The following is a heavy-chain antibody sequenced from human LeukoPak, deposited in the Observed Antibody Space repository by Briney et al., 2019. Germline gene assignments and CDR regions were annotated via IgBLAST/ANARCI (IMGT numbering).Heavy chain of an antibody. J-gene: IGHJ4*02. CDR1: GFTFSSYS. D-gene: IGHD3-10*01. CDR3: ARDLLSHEGWFGELLPYNYYFDY. Sequence: GGSLRLSCAASGFTFSSYSMNWVRQAPGKGLEWVANIKEDGSEKYYVDSVKGRFTISRDNAKNSLYLQMNSLRSEDTAVYYCARDLLSHEGWFGELLPYNYYFDYWGQGTLVTVSS. CDR2: IKEDGSEK. V-gene: IGHV3-7*03.